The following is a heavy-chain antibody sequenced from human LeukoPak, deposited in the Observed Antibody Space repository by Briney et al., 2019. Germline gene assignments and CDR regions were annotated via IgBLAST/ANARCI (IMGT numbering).Heavy chain of an antibody. J-gene: IGHJ6*02. CDR3: AALAAANHYHYYGMDV. CDR1: GGSISSGSYY. V-gene: IGHV4-61*02. D-gene: IGHD6-13*01. Sequence: SQTLSLTCTVSGGSISSGSYYWSWVRRPAGKGLEWIGRIYTSGSTNYNPSLKSRVTISVDTSKNQFSLKLSSVPAADTAVYYCAALAAANHYHYYGMDVWGQGTTVTVSS. CDR2: IYTSGST.